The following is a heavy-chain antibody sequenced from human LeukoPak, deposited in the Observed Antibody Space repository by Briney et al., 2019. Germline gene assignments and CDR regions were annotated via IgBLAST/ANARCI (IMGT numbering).Heavy chain of an antibody. J-gene: IGHJ4*02. D-gene: IGHD4/OR15-4a*01. CDR2: ISASGNII. V-gene: IGHV3-11*01. CDR3: ARLMVITPFDS. CDR1: GFPFRDYY. Sequence: GGSLGLSCAASGFPFRDYYFSWVRQAPGQGPEWLSFISASGNIIHYEDSVKGRFTISRDDAKNSVFLQMDSLRTEDTALYYCARLMVITPFDSWGPGTLVTVSS.